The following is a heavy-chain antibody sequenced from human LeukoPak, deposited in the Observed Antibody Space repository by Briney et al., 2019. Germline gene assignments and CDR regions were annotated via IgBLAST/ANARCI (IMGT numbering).Heavy chain of an antibody. V-gene: IGHV1-2*02. J-gene: IGHJ4*02. CDR3: ARDAVRGYDY. Sequence: ASVKVSCKASGYPFTGYYMHWVRQAPGQGLEWMGWINPNSGGTNFAQRFQGRVTLTWDTSLSTAYMELSRLRSDDTAVYYCARDAVRGYDYWGQGTLVTVSS. D-gene: IGHD3-10*01. CDR1: GYPFTGYY. CDR2: INPNSGGT.